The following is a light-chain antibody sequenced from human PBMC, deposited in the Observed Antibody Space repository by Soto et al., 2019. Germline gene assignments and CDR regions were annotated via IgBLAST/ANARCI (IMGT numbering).Light chain of an antibody. CDR2: GAS. Sequence: EIVMTQSPATLSVSPGERATLSCRASQSVSTTLAWYQQKPGQAPRLLIYGASTRATGIPARFTGSGSGTEFTLTISSLQSEDFVVYYCQQYNNWPQTFGQGTKLEIK. V-gene: IGKV3-15*01. CDR3: QQYNNWPQT. CDR1: QSVSTT. J-gene: IGKJ2*01.